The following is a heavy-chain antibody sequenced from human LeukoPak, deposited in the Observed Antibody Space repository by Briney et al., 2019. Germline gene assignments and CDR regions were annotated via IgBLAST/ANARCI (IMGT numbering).Heavy chain of an antibody. CDR1: GGSISSGDYY. V-gene: IGHV4-61*08. J-gene: IGHJ3*02. D-gene: IGHD5-18*01. CDR3: ARYTSMIAFHARGFDI. CDR2: IYYSGST. Sequence: SSETLSLTCTVSGGSISSGDYYWSWIRQPPGKGLEWIGYIYYSGSTNYNSSLKSRVTISVDTSKNQFSLKLSSVTAADTAVYYCARYTSMIAFHARGFDIWGQGTLVTVSS.